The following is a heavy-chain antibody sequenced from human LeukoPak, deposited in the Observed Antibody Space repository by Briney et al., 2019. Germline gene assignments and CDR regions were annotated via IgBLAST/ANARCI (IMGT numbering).Heavy chain of an antibody. V-gene: IGHV3-7*03. Sequence: GGSLRLSCAASGFTFSSSWMTWVRQAPGKGLEWVASINADGGEIHYVDSVKGRFTISRDNSRNTVSLQMNYLRAEDTAIYYCAKDDAWLQYENWGQGILVTVSS. CDR2: INADGGEI. J-gene: IGHJ4*02. CDR1: GFTFSSSW. CDR3: AKDDAWLQYEN. D-gene: IGHD5-24*01.